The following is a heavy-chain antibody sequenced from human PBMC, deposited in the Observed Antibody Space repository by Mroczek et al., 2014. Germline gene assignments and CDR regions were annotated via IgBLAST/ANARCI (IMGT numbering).Heavy chain of an antibody. V-gene: IGHV4-30-4*01. J-gene: IGHJ5*02. CDR1: GGSISSGDYY. CDR3: AREIGIAAAGTTPWFDP. Sequence: QVQLQESGPGLVKPSQTLSLTCTVSGGSISSGDYYWSWIRQPPGKGLEWIGYIYYSGSTYYNPSLKSRVTISVDTSKNQFSLKLSSVTAADTAVYYCAREIGIAAAGTTPWFDPWGQGTLVTVSS. CDR2: IYYSGST. D-gene: IGHD6-13*01.